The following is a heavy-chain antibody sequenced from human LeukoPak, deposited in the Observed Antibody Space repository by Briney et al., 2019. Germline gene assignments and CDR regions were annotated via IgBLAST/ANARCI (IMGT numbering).Heavy chain of an antibody. D-gene: IGHD4-17*01. CDR2: ISSSSSTI. CDR3: ARDSTTVAIAY. Sequence: GGSLRLSCAASGFTFSSYSMNWVRQAPGKGPEWVSYISSSSSTIYYADSVKGRFTISRDNAKNSLYLQMNSLRAEDTAVYYCARDSTTVAIAYWGQGTLVTVSS. J-gene: IGHJ4*02. V-gene: IGHV3-48*01. CDR1: GFTFSSYS.